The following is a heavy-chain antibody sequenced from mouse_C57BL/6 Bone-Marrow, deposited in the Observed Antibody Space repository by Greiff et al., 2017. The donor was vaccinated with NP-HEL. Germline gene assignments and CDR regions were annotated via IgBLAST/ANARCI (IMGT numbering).Heavy chain of an antibody. D-gene: IGHD1-1*01. CDR1: GFTFTDYY. Sequence: EVKLQESGGGLVQPGGSLSLSCAASGFTFTDYYMSWVRQPPGKALEWLGFIRNKANGYTTEYSASVKGRFTISRDNSQSILYLQMNALRAEDSATYYCARSPFITTVVAPYYFDYWGQGTTLTVSS. CDR2: IRNKANGYTT. J-gene: IGHJ2*01. CDR3: ARSPFITTVVAPYYFDY. V-gene: IGHV7-3*01.